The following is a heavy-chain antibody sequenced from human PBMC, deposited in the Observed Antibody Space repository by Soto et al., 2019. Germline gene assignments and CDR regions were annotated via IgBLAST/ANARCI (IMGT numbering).Heavy chain of an antibody. CDR3: ARAPKDGPVLRYFDWLFPMRAFDI. CDR2: INHSGST. D-gene: IGHD3-9*01. J-gene: IGHJ3*02. CDR1: GGSFSGYY. Sequence: SETLSLTCAVYGGSFSGYYWSWIRQPPGKGLDWIGEINHSGSTNYNPSLKSRVTISVDTSKNQFSLKLSSVTAADTAVYYCARAPKDGPVLRYFDWLFPMRAFDIWGQGTMVT. V-gene: IGHV4-34*01.